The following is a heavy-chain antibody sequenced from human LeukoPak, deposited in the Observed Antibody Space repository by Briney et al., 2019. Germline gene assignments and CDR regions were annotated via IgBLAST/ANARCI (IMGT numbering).Heavy chain of an antibody. CDR3: ARGATAGTGDLGY. Sequence: ASVKVSCKGSGYTFTGYYMHWVRQAPGQGLEWMGWINPNSGGTNYAQKFQGRVTMTRDTSISTAYMELSRLRSDDTAVYYCARGATAGTGDLGYWGQGTLVTVSS. J-gene: IGHJ4*02. CDR2: INPNSGGT. CDR1: GYTFTGYY. V-gene: IGHV1-2*02. D-gene: IGHD7-27*01.